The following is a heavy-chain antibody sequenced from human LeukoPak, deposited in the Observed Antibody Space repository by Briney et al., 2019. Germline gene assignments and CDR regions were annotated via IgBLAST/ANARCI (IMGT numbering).Heavy chain of an antibody. CDR2: IYPGDSDT. Sequence: GESLKISCKGSGYSFTSYWIGWVRQMPGKGLEWMGIIYPGDSDTRYSPSFQGQVTISADKSISTAYLQWSSLKASDTAMYYCARVITMVRGVIEGGLYFDYWGQGTLVTVSS. CDR3: ARVITMVRGVIEGGLYFDY. V-gene: IGHV5-51*01. D-gene: IGHD3-10*01. CDR1: GYSFTSYW. J-gene: IGHJ4*02.